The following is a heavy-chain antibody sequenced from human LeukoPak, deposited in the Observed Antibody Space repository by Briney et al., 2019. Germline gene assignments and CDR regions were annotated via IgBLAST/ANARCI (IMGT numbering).Heavy chain of an antibody. CDR2: ISWNSGSI. V-gene: IGHV3-9*01. CDR1: GFTFDDYA. CDR3: AKAIRGGSNYYYYGMDV. Sequence: GGSLRLSCAASGFTFDDYAMHWVRQAPGKGLEWVSGISWNSGSIGYADSVKGRFTISRDNAKNSLYLQMNSLRAEDTALYYCAKAIRGGSNYYYYGMDVWGQGTTVTVSS. J-gene: IGHJ6*02. D-gene: IGHD3-16*01.